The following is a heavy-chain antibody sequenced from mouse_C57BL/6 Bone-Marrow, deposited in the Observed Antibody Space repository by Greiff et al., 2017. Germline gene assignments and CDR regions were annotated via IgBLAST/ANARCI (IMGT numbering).Heavy chain of an antibody. Sequence: QVQLQQPGAELVRPGSSVKLSCKASGYTFTSYWMHWVKQRPIQGLEWIGNIDPSDSETHYNQKFKDKATLTVDKSSSTAYMQLSSLTSEDSAVYYCAMHDGYPYYFDYWGQGTTLTVSS. CDR2: IDPSDSET. V-gene: IGHV1-52*01. D-gene: IGHD2-3*01. CDR1: GYTFTSYW. CDR3: AMHDGYPYYFDY. J-gene: IGHJ2*01.